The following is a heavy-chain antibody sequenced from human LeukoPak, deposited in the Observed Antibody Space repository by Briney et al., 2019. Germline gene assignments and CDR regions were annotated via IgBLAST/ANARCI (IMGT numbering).Heavy chain of an antibody. D-gene: IGHD3-22*01. J-gene: IGHJ4*02. Sequence: SETLSLTCTVSGGSISGNYYWSWIRQPAGKGREWIGRIYARGNTNYNPSLKSRVTISVDTSKNQFSLKLSSVTAADTALYYCARSRSGLITPIDYWGQGTLVTVSS. CDR2: IYARGNT. V-gene: IGHV4-61*02. CDR1: GGSISGNYY. CDR3: ARSRSGLITPIDY.